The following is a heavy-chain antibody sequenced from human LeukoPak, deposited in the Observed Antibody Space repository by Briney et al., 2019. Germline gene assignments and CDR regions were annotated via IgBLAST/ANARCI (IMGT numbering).Heavy chain of an antibody. CDR3: ARARIQLWPYYYMDV. CDR2: INSDGSST. V-gene: IGHV3-74*01. Sequence: PGGSLRLSCAASGFTFSNYWMHWVRQAPGKGLVWVSRINSDGSSTSYADSVKGRFTISRDNAKNTLYLQMNSLRAEDTAVYYCARARIQLWPYYYMDVWGKGTTVTVSS. CDR1: GFTFSNYW. D-gene: IGHD5-18*01. J-gene: IGHJ6*03.